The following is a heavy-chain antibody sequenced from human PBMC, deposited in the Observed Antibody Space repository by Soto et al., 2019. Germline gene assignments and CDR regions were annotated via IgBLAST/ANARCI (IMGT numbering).Heavy chain of an antibody. J-gene: IGHJ4*02. D-gene: IGHD1-26*01. CDR2: IYYSGST. Sequence: QLQLQESGPGLVKPSETLSLTCTVSGGSISSSSYYWGWIRQPPGKGLEWIGSIYYSGSTYYNPSLKSRVTISVDTSKNQFSLKLSSVTAADPAVYYCARHFVGATTTDYWGQGTLVTVSS. CDR3: ARHFVGATTTDY. V-gene: IGHV4-39*01. CDR1: GGSISSSSYY.